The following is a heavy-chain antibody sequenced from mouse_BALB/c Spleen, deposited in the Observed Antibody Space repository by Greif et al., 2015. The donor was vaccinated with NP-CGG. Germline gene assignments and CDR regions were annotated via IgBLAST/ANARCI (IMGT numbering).Heavy chain of an antibody. CDR2: IDPANGNT. CDR1: GFNIKDTY. Sequence: VQLQQSGAELVKPGASVKLSCTASGFNIKDTYMHWVKQRPEQGLEWIGRIDPANGNTKYDPKFQGKATITADTSSNTAYLQLSSLTSEDTAVYYCASVFGNFAWFAYWGQGTLVTVSA. CDR3: ASVFGNFAWFAY. J-gene: IGHJ3*01. D-gene: IGHD2-1*01. V-gene: IGHV14-3*02.